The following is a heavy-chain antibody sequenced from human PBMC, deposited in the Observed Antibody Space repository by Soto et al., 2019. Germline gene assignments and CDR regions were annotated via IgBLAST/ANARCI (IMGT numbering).Heavy chain of an antibody. CDR3: AGEVASAD. Sequence: GGSLRLSCAASGFTFSSYGMHWVRQAPGKGLEWVAVISYDGSVKYYADSVKGRFTISRDNSKNTLYLQMNSLRAEDTAVYYYAGEVASADWGQGTLVPVSS. CDR1: GFTFSSYG. J-gene: IGHJ4*02. V-gene: IGHV3-30*03. CDR2: ISYDGSVK. D-gene: IGHD2-21*01.